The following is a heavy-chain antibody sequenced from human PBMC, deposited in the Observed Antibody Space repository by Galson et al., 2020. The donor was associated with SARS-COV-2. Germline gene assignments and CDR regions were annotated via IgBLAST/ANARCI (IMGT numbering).Heavy chain of an antibody. Sequence: GESLKISCAASGFTFSNYGMHWVRQAPGKGLEWVAVISYDGSNKYYADSVKGRFTISRDNSKNTLFLQTNSLRVEDTAVYYCAKDGGRWSCIGDNCYLSGTLYNWFGPWGQGTLVTVSS. V-gene: IGHV3-30*18. CDR1: GFTFSNYG. J-gene: IGHJ5*02. CDR2: ISYDGSNK. CDR3: AKDGGRWSCIGDNCYLSGTLYNWFGP. D-gene: IGHD2-15*01.